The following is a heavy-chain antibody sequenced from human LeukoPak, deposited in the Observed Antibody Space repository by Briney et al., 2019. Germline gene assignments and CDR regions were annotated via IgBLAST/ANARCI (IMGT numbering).Heavy chain of an antibody. Sequence: GGSLRLSCAASGFTFSSYAMHWVRQAPGKGLEWVAVISYDGSNKYYADSVKGRFTISRDNSKNTLYLQMNSLRAEDTAVYYCARDLYDSSGPFDYWGQETLVTVSS. CDR1: GFTFSSYA. CDR3: ARDLYDSSGPFDY. V-gene: IGHV3-30-3*01. J-gene: IGHJ4*02. CDR2: ISYDGSNK. D-gene: IGHD3-22*01.